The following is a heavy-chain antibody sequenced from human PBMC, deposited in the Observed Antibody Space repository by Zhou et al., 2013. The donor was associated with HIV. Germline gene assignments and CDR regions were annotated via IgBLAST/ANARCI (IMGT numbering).Heavy chain of an antibody. CDR3: ARDLFSGGGDYFDH. V-gene: IGHV1-24*01. CDR2: FDPENRET. D-gene: IGHD3-16*01. Sequence: QVQLVQSGAEVKKPGASVRVSCKVSGYTLTELLIHWVRQAPGGGPEWMGRFDPENRETTYAQKFQGRVIMTGDTSTDTAYIDVTSLTSDDTAVYYCARDLFSGGGDYFDHWGQGTLVTVSS. J-gene: IGHJ4*02. CDR1: GYTLTELL.